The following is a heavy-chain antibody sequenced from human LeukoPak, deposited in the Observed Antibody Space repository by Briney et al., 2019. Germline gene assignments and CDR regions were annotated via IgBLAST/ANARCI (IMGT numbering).Heavy chain of an antibody. Sequence: ASVTVSCKASGYTFTSYYMHWVRQAPGQGLEWMGPINPTGGSTGYAQKFQGRVTMTRDMSTSTDYMELSSLRSEDTAIYYCARDNSVGDNAWWFDPWGQGTLVTVSS. D-gene: IGHD1-26*01. CDR3: ARDNSVGDNAWWFDP. CDR2: INPTGGST. CDR1: GYTFTSYY. J-gene: IGHJ5*02. V-gene: IGHV1-46*01.